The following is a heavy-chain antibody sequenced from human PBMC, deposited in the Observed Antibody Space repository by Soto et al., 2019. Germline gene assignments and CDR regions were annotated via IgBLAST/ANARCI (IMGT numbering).Heavy chain of an antibody. Sequence: VASVKVSCKASGYTFTSYYMHWVRQAPGQGLEWMGIINPSGGSTSYAQKFQGRVTMTRDTSTSTVYMELSSLRSEDTAVYYCARDGGYSSGWRQEIDYWGQGTLVTVSS. CDR1: GYTFTSYY. CDR3: ARDGGYSSGWRQEIDY. J-gene: IGHJ4*02. V-gene: IGHV1-46*01. CDR2: INPSGGST. D-gene: IGHD6-19*01.